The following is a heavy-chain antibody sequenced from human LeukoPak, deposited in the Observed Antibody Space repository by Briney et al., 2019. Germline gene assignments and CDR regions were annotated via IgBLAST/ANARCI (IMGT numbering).Heavy chain of an antibody. Sequence: SETLSLTCGVSGGSFSSHYLTWIRQPPGKGLEWIGEINPRGSTNYNPSLESRVTVSADTSRNQLSLSLTSVTAADSAVYFCARGLRQGSAWSWGPKEKSYQYMDVWGTGTTVIVSS. V-gene: IGHV4-34*01. CDR1: GGSFSSHY. J-gene: IGHJ6*03. CDR2: INPRGST. D-gene: IGHD6-19*01. CDR3: ARGLRQGSAWSWGPKEKSYQYMDV.